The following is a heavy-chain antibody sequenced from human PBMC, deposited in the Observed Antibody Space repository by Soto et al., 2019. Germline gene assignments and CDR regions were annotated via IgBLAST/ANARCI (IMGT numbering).Heavy chain of an antibody. Sequence: QITLKESGPTLVKPTQTLTLTCTFSGFSLSTSGVGVGWIRQPPGKALEWLAVIYWDDDKRSSSSLKSRLTIPNDTSNNQVVLTMTNIDPVDTATYYCAHHPYYGLAPYSFDYWGQGILVTVS. V-gene: IGHV2-5*02. CDR3: AHHPYYGLAPYSFDY. J-gene: IGHJ4*02. CDR1: GFSLSTSGVG. CDR2: IYWDDDK. D-gene: IGHD3-10*01.